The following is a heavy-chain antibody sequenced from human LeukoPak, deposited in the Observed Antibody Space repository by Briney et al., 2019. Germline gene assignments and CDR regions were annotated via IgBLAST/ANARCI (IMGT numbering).Heavy chain of an antibody. CDR1: GFTFSSHA. V-gene: IGHV3-23*01. CDR2: IRGSGAST. D-gene: IGHD3-22*01. Sequence: GGSLRLSCGASGFTFSSHAMSWVRQAPGKGLEWVSFIRGSGASTYYADSVKGRFTISRDNSKNTLYLQMNSLRAEDTAVYYCAKDRSDYDSSGYPDYWGQGTLVTVSS. CDR3: AKDRSDYDSSGYPDY. J-gene: IGHJ4*02.